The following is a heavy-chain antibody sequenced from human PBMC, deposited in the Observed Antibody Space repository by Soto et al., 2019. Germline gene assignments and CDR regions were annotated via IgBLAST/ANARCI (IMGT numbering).Heavy chain of an antibody. Sequence: PSETLSLTCTVSGGSISSSSYYWGWIRQPPGKGLEWIGSIYYSGSTYYNPSLKSRVTISVDTSKNQFSLKLSSVTAADTAVYNCARQQQLVGPVDVWGEGTTVTVSS. CDR3: ARQQQLVGPVDV. CDR2: IYYSGST. D-gene: IGHD6-13*01. CDR1: GGSISSSSYY. J-gene: IGHJ6*04. V-gene: IGHV4-39*01.